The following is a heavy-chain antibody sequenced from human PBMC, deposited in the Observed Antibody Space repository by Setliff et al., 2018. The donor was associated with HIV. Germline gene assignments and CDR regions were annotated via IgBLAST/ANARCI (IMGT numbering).Heavy chain of an antibody. CDR2: IHHSGTT. CDR3: ARVPHRVVGTTTLLYHVDY. J-gene: IGHJ4*02. Sequence: SETLSLTCAVSGYSISSGYYWAWIRHSPGKGLYWIGSIHHSGTTYYNPSLKSRVTISVDTTTNQVSLQVNSVTAVDTAVYYCARVPHRVVGTTTLLYHVDYWGRGTLVTVSS. CDR1: GYSISSGYY. V-gene: IGHV4-38-2*01. D-gene: IGHD1-26*01.